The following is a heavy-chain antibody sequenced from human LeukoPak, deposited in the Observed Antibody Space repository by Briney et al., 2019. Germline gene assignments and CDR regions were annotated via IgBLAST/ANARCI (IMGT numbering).Heavy chain of an antibody. CDR1: GFTFRSYA. V-gene: IGHV3-30-3*01. CDR2: ISYDGSNK. Sequence: GRSLRLSCAASGFTFRSYAMHWVRQAPGKGLEWVAVISYDGSNKYYADSVKGRFTISRDNSKNTLYLQMNSLRAEDTAVYYCARAQVDTAMAGYYYGMDGWGQGTTVTVTS. CDR3: ARAQVDTAMAGYYYGMDG. D-gene: IGHD5-18*01. J-gene: IGHJ6*02.